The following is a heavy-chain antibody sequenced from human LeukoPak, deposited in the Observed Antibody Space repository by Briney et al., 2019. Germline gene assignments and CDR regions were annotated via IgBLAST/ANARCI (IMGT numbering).Heavy chain of an antibody. CDR1: GYTFTSYD. J-gene: IGHJ6*03. V-gene: IGHV1-8*03. D-gene: IGHD4-17*01. CDR2: MNPNSGNT. Sequence: ASVKVSCKASGYTFTSYDINWVRQATGQGLEWMGWMNPNSGNTGYAQKFRGRVTITRNTSISTAYMELSSLRSEDTAVYYCARGKRDYGDYAPGYYYMDVWGKGTTVTVSS. CDR3: ARGKRDYGDYAPGYYYMDV.